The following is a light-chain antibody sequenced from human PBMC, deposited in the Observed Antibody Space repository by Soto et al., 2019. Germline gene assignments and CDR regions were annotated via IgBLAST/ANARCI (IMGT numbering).Light chain of an antibody. CDR1: NSDVGRYNF. CDR3: YSYTASDIWV. J-gene: IGLJ3*02. CDR2: AVS. Sequence: QYALTQPRSVSGSPGQSVTISCTGTNSDVGRYNFVSWYQQLPGKAPKLLISAVSQRPSGVPDRFSGSKSGNTASLTISGLQADDEADYFCYSYTASDIWVFGGGTKLTVL. V-gene: IGLV2-11*01.